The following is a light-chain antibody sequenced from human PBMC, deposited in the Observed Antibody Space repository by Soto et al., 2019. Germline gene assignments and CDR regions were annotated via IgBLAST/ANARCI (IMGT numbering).Light chain of an antibody. CDR1: QDIDKY. CDR2: DAS. Sequence: DIQMTQSPSSLSESVGDRVTITCQASQDIDKYLNWYQQKPGKAPKLLIYDASNLETGVPSRFSGSGSGTDFTFTISSLQPEDIATYYCQQYVNLLTFGGGTKVDI. J-gene: IGKJ4*01. CDR3: QQYVNLLT. V-gene: IGKV1-33*01.